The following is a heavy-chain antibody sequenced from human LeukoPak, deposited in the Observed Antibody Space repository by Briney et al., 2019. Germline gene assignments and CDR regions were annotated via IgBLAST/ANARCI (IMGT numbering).Heavy chain of an antibody. Sequence: SETLSLTCAVYGGSFSGYYWSWIRQPPGKGLEWIGEINHSGSTNYNPSLKSRVTISVDTSKNQFSLKLSSVTAADTAVYYCARGPDYWGQGTLVTVSS. CDR3: ARGPDY. J-gene: IGHJ4*02. CDR1: GGSFSGYY. V-gene: IGHV4-34*01. CDR2: INHSGST.